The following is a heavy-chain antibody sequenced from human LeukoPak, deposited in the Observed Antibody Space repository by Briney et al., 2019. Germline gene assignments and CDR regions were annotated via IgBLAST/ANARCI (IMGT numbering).Heavy chain of an antibody. J-gene: IGHJ4*02. V-gene: IGHV4-4*02. CDR2: NNHSGST. CDR3: ARDGDIYGSGSYYY. D-gene: IGHD3-10*01. CDR1: GGSICSSSW. Sequence: SETLSLTCAVSGGSICSSSWLRRVRPPPVEGLGWVGENNHSGSTKYNPSLKSRVTISVDKSKNQFSLKLSSVNAADTAVYYCARDGDIYGSGSYYYWGQGTLVTVSS.